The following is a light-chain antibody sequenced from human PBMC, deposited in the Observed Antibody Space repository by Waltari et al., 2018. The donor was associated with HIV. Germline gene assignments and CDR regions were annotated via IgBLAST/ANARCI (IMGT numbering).Light chain of an antibody. Sequence: QSSLTQPASVSGFPGQSIPISCTGTSGDVGYYNYVSWYQQHPGKAPKLIIFDVNKRPSGISDRFSGAKSGNTASLTIAELQAEDGADYYCCAYVGSSSLTFGGGT. CDR3: CAYVGSSSLT. V-gene: IGLV2-23*02. CDR2: DVN. CDR1: SGDVGYYNY. J-gene: IGLJ2*01.